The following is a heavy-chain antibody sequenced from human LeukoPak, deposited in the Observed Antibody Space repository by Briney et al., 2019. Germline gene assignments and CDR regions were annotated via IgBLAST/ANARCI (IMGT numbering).Heavy chain of an antibody. J-gene: IGHJ6*03. D-gene: IGHD5-18*01. CDR2: IYYSGST. CDR1: GYSISSGYY. CDR3: ARTTEGGYTYNYFYYYYMDV. V-gene: IGHV4-61*01. Sequence: SETLSLTCTVSGYSISSGYYWGWIRQPPGKGLEWIGYIYYSGSTNYNPSLKSRVTISVDTSKNQFSLKLTSVTAADTAVYYCARTTEGGYTYNYFYYYYMDVWGKGTTVTISS.